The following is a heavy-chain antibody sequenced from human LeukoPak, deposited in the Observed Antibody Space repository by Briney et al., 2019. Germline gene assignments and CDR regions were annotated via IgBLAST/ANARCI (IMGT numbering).Heavy chain of an antibody. CDR2: ISGGSSSI. CDR1: GFTFSTYH. J-gene: IGHJ6*02. D-gene: IGHD4-4*01. V-gene: IGHV3-21*01. Sequence: GGSLRLSCAASGFTFSTYHMNWVRQAPGKGLEWVSVISGGSSSIYYTDSVKGRFTISRDNAKNSLYLQMNSLRAEDTAVYYCARHEYSAGMNYGMDVWGQGATVTVSS. CDR3: ARHEYSAGMNYGMDV.